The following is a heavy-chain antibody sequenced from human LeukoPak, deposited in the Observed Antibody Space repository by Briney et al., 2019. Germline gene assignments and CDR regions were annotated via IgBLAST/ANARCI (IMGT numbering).Heavy chain of an antibody. D-gene: IGHD4/OR15-4a*01. Sequence: QTGGSLRLSCAASGFTFSNYALNWVRQAPGKGLEWVSAISGPGITTYYADSVKGRFTISRDNSRNTLYLQMNSLRAEDTAVYYCERDYGAWGQGTLVTVSP. J-gene: IGHJ5*02. CDR1: GFTFSNYA. V-gene: IGHV3-23*01. CDR2: ISGPGITT. CDR3: ERDYGA.